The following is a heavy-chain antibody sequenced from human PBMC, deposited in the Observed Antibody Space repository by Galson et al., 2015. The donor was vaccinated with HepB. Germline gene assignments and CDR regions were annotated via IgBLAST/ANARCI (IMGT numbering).Heavy chain of an antibody. Sequence: SLRLSCAVSGVTFSRSRRSWVRQAPGKGLEWVATIEEDGSDKHYGDYVKGRFTISRDNAKNSLYLQMNSLIPEGTAVYYCARERDMATIVEVFDFWGQGTLVTVSA. CDR1: GVTFSRSR. D-gene: IGHD5-12*01. V-gene: IGHV3-7*01. CDR3: ARERDMATIVEVFDF. J-gene: IGHJ4*02. CDR2: IEEDGSDK.